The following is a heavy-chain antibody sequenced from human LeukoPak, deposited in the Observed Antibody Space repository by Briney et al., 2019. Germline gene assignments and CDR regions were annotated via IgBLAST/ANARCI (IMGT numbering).Heavy chain of an antibody. J-gene: IGHJ4*02. CDR3: ARVGPTTFDY. D-gene: IGHD5-12*01. CDR2: INPTSGGT. V-gene: IGHV1-2*02. Sequence: ASVKVSCKSSGYTFTGYYMHWVRQAPGQGLEWMGWINPTSGGTNYAQKFQGRVTMTRDTSISPAYMELSRLRADDTAVYYCARVGPTTFDYWGQGTLVTVSS. CDR1: GYTFTGYY.